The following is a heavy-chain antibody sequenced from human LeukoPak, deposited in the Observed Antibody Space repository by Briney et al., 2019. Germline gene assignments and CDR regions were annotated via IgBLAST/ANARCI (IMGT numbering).Heavy chain of an antibody. CDR3: TSYGGKPHYYFDY. D-gene: IGHD4-23*01. J-gene: IGHJ4*02. CDR1: GYTFTDYY. CDR2: VDPEDGET. V-gene: IGHV1-69-2*01. Sequence: ASVTVSCKASGYTFTDYYMHWVQQAPGKGLEWMGRVDPEDGETIYAEKFQGRVTITADTSTDTAYMELSSLRSEDTAVYYCTSYGGKPHYYFDYWGQGLLDSVSS.